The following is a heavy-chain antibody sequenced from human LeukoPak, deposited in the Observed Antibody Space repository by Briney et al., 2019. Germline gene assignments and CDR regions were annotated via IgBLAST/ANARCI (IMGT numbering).Heavy chain of an antibody. Sequence: GGSLRLSCAASGFTFSSYSMNWVRQAPGKGLEWVSYISSSSSTIYYADSVKGRFTISRDNAKNSLYLQMNSLRAEDTAVYYCARGPGGRWELLRWVYGDGKTRLARNWFDPWGQGTLVTVSS. D-gene: IGHD1-26*01. V-gene: IGHV3-48*01. J-gene: IGHJ5*02. CDR2: ISSSSSTI. CDR3: ARGPGGRWELLRWVYGDGKTRLARNWFDP. CDR1: GFTFSSYS.